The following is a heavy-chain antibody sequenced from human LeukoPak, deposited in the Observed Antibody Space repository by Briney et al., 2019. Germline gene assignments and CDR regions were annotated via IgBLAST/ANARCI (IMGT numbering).Heavy chain of an antibody. CDR2: ISYDGSNK. V-gene: IGHV3-30*18. CDR1: GFSFSSYG. J-gene: IGHJ4*02. D-gene: IGHD1-1*01. Sequence: GGSLRLSCAASGFSFSSYGMHWVRQAPGKGLEWVAVISYDGSNKYYADSVKGRFTISRDNSKNTLYLQMNSLRGEDTAVYYCAKLGPPWVPPGYGAQGPLATVS. CDR3: AKLGPPWVPPGY.